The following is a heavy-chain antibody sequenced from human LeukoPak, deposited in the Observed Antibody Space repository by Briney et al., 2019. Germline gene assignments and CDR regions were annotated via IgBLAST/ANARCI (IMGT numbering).Heavy chain of an antibody. CDR3: TTERVVIVVNLDY. J-gene: IGHJ4*02. D-gene: IGHD3-22*01. V-gene: IGHV3-15*01. Sequence: GGSLRLSCAASGFTFSNAWMSWVRQAPGKGLEWVGRIKSKTDGGTTDYAAPVKGRFTISRDDSKNTLYLQMNSLKTEDTAVYYCTTERVVIVVNLDYWGQGTLVTVSS. CDR2: IKSKTDGGTT. CDR1: GFTFSNAW.